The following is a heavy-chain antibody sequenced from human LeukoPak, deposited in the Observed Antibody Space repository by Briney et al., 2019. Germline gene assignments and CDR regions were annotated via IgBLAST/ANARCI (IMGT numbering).Heavy chain of an antibody. CDR2: ISSSSNTI. CDR1: GFTFSSYS. Sequence: GGSLRLSCAASGFTFSSYSTNWVRQAPGKGLEWISYISSSSNTIYYADSVKGRFTISRDNAKNSLYLQMNSLRAEDTAVYYCARDAGARAFDIWGQGTMVTVSS. D-gene: IGHD2-8*02. CDR3: ARDAGARAFDI. V-gene: IGHV3-48*01. J-gene: IGHJ3*02.